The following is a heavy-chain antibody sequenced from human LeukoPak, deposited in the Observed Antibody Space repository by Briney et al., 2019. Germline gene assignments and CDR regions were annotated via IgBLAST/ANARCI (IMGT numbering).Heavy chain of an antibody. CDR3: ARQDYYDTSNYNY. CDR2: VFPGDSDT. J-gene: IGHJ4*01. Sequence: EESLKISCKGSGYSFATYWIGWVRQMPGKGLEWMGIVFPGDSDTRYSPSFQGQVTISADKSISTAYLQWSSLKASDTAMYYCARQDYYDTSNYNYWGHGTLVTVSS. CDR1: GYSFATYW. D-gene: IGHD3-22*01. V-gene: IGHV5-51*01.